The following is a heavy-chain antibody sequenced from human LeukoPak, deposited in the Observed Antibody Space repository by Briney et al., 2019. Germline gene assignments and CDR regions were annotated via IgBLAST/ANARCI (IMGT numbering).Heavy chain of an antibody. V-gene: IGHV1-3*01. CDR3: AREQQLVSSAPEHFDY. Sequence: ASVKVSCKASGYTFTTYAIHWVRQAPGQRLEWMGWINAGNGNTKYSQKFQDRVTITRDTSASTAYVELSSLRSEDSAVYYSAREQQLVSSAPEHFDYWGQGTLVTVSS. J-gene: IGHJ4*02. CDR2: INAGNGNT. CDR1: GYTFTTYA. D-gene: IGHD6-13*01.